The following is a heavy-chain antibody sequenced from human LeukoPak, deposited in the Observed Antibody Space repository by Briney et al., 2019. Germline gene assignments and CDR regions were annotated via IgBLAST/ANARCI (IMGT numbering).Heavy chain of an antibody. CDR2: IRYDGSNK. CDR1: GFTFSSYG. CDR3: AKDFHIKPDYYYYGMDV. V-gene: IGHV3-30*02. Sequence: GGSLRLSCAASGFTFSSYGMHWVRQAPGKGLEWVAFIRYDGSNKYYADSVKGRFTISRDNSKNTLYLQMNSLRAEDTAVYYCAKDFHIKPDYYYYGMDVWGQGTTVTVSS. J-gene: IGHJ6*02.